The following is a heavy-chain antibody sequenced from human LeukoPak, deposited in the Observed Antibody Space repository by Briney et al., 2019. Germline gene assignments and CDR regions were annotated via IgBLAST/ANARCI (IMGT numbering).Heavy chain of an antibody. CDR3: ARTPLRGGNSYFDY. CDR2: IKQDGSEK. J-gene: IGHJ4*02. V-gene: IGHV3-7*01. D-gene: IGHD4-23*01. CDR1: GFTFSNYA. Sequence: GGSLRLSCAASGFTFSNYAMSWVRQAPGKGLEWVANIKQDGSEKYYVDSVKGRFTISRDNAKNSLYLQMNSLRAEDTAVYYCARTPLRGGNSYFDYWGLGTLVTVSS.